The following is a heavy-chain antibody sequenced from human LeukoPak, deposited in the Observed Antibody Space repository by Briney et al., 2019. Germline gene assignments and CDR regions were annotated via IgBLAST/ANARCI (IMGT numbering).Heavy chain of an antibody. Sequence: PGGSLRLSCAASGFTFSSYGMHWVRQAPGKGLEWVAVISYDGSNKYYADSVKGRFTISRDNSKNTLYLQMNSLRAEDTAVYYCAKDKGDMTTVTTGSEPLNYWGQGTLVTVSS. CDR1: GFTFSSYG. V-gene: IGHV3-30*18. CDR3: AKDKGDMTTVTTGSEPLNY. D-gene: IGHD4-17*01. J-gene: IGHJ4*02. CDR2: ISYDGSNK.